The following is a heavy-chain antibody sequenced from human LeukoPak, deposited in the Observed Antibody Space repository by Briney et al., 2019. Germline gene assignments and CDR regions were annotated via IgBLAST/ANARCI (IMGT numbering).Heavy chain of an antibody. J-gene: IGHJ4*02. Sequence: GGSLRLSCAASGFTFSTYDMTWVRQAPGKGLEWVSAISASRGSTYYADSVKGRFTISRDNSKNTLYLQMNSLRAEDTAIYYCANPFYGSGPRGYWGQGTLVAVSS. CDR3: ANPFYGSGPRGY. V-gene: IGHV3-23*01. D-gene: IGHD3-10*01. CDR2: ISASRGST. CDR1: GFTFSTYD.